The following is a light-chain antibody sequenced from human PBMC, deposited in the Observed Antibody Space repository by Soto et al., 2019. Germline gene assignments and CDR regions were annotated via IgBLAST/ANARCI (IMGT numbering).Light chain of an antibody. CDR3: GAWDCGLSGGV. CDR2: DNN. CDR1: SSNIGNNY. Sequence: QSVLTQPPSVSAAPGQKVTISCSGSSSNIGNNYVSWYRQLPGTAPKLLIYDNNKRPSGIPDRFSGSKSGTSATLGITGLQTGDEADYYFGAWDCGLSGGVFGGGTKLTVL. J-gene: IGLJ2*01. V-gene: IGLV1-51*01.